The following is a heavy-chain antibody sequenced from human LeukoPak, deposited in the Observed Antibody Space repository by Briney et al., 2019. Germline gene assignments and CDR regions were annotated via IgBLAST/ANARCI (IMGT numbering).Heavy chain of an antibody. V-gene: IGHV3-23*01. Sequence: PGGSLRLSCAASGFTFSSYAMSWVRQAPGKGLEWVSAISGSGGSTYYADSVKGRFTISRDNAKNSLYLQMNSLRDEDTAVYYCAREGDTAMVSLFYYYGMDVWGQGTTVTVSS. CDR1: GFTFSSYA. CDR3: AREGDTAMVSLFYYYGMDV. CDR2: ISGSGGST. D-gene: IGHD5-18*01. J-gene: IGHJ6*02.